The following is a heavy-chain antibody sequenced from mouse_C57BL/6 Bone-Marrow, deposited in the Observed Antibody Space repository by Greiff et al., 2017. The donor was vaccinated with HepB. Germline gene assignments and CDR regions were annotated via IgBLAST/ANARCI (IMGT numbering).Heavy chain of an antibody. Sequence: VQVVESGAELVRPGASVKLSCKASGYTFTDYYINWVKQRPGQGLEWIARIYPGSGNTYYNEKFKGKATLTAEKSSSTAYMQLSSLTSEDSAVYFCARDYGSRKEAWFAYWGQGTSVTVSS. CDR1: GYTFTDYY. V-gene: IGHV1-76*01. D-gene: IGHD1-1*01. CDR3: ARDYGSRKEAWFAY. CDR2: IYPGSGNT. J-gene: IGHJ4*01.